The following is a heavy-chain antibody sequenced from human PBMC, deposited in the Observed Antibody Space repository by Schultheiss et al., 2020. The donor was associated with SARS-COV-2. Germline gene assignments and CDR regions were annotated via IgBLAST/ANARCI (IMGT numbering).Heavy chain of an antibody. D-gene: IGHD1-26*01. J-gene: IGHJ3*02. CDR1: GFTFSSYE. V-gene: IGHV3-15*01. CDR3: AREDGDDAFDI. CDR2: IKSKTDGGTT. Sequence: GESLKISCAASGFTFSSYEMNWVRQAPGKGLEWVGRIKSKTDGGTTDYAAPVKGRFTISRDDSKNTLYLQMNSLKTEDTAVYYCAREDGDDAFDIWGQGTMVTVSS.